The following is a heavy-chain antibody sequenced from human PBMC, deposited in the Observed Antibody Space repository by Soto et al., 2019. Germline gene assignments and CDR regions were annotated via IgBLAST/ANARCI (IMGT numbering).Heavy chain of an antibody. CDR1: GLPFSKAW. CDR2: IKNKRTT. V-gene: IGHV3-15*01. J-gene: IGHJ4*02. D-gene: IGHD3-10*01. Sequence: EVHLVESGGGLVKPGGSLRLSCAASGLPFSKAWMSWVRQAPGKGLEWVGRIKNKRTTDYAAPVRDRFTISRDDSQNMVELRMDSRKTEDTAVYYCTTDEADKGNDGDCDYWGQGTLVTVSS. CDR3: TTDEADKGNDGDCDY.